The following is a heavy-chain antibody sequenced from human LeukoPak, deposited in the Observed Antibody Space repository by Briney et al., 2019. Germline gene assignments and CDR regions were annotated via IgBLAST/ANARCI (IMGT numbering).Heavy chain of an antibody. CDR1: GFTFSNYW. CDR3: AREDDWNYEDY. D-gene: IGHD1-7*01. CDR2: IKKDGSEK. Sequence: GGSLRLSCAASGFTFSNYWMSWVRQAPGKGLEWVANIKKDGSEKYYVNSVKGRFTISRDNAKKSLYLQMNSLRAEDTAIYYCAREDDWNYEDYWGQGTLVTVSS. J-gene: IGHJ4*02. V-gene: IGHV3-7*01.